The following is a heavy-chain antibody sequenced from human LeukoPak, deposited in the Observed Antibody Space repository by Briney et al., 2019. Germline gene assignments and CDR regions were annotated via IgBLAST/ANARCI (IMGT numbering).Heavy chain of an antibody. CDR2: ITSGGTTM. CDR3: AKTVSGSHSYEGGDY. Sequence: GGSLRLSCAASGFTFSTYSMNWVRQAPRRGLGWVSYITSGGTTMYYADSVKGRFTISRDNAKNSLYLQMNSLRAEDTAVYYCAKTVSGSHSYEGGDYWGQGTLVTVSS. CDR1: GFTFSTYS. V-gene: IGHV3-48*04. D-gene: IGHD3-16*02. J-gene: IGHJ4*02.